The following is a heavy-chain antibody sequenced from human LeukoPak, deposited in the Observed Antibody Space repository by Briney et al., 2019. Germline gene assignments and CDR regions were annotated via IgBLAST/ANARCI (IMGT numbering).Heavy chain of an antibody. CDR2: INHSGST. J-gene: IGHJ6*03. CDR3: ARGRITGSRYYYYYMDV. D-gene: IGHD1-20*01. Sequence: PSETLSLTCTVSGGSISSSSYYWGWIRQPPGKGLEWIGEINHSGSTNYNPSLKSRVTISVDTSKNQFSLKLSSVTAADTAVYYCARGRITGSRYYYYYMDVWGKGTTVTVSS. V-gene: IGHV4-39*07. CDR1: GGSISSSSYY.